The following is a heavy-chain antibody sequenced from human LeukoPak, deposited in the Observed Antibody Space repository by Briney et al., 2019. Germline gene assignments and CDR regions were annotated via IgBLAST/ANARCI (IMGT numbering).Heavy chain of an antibody. Sequence: SGXTFSNYYMSWGRQAPGKGLEXVAYSTISHSRIHYAHSVRALFTISSDNPKNSLYLQLNTLSADDTAVYYCARVVYSSLMDVWGQGTTVTVSS. J-gene: IGHJ6*02. CDR2: STISHSRI. CDR1: GXTFSNYY. V-gene: IGHV3-11*01. D-gene: IGHD6-13*01. CDR3: ARVVYSSLMDV.